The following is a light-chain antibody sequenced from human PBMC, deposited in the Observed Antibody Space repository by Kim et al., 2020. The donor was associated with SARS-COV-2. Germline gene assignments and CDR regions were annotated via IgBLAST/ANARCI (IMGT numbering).Light chain of an antibody. J-gene: IGLJ1*01. CDR1: RGHSSYA. CDR2: LNSDGSH. Sequence: SVKLPCTLSRGHSSYAIAWHQQQPEKGPRYLMKLNSDGSHSKGDGIPDRFSGSSSGAERYLTISSLQSEDEADYYCQTWGTGIRVFETGTKVTVL. V-gene: IGLV4-69*01. CDR3: QTWGTGIRV.